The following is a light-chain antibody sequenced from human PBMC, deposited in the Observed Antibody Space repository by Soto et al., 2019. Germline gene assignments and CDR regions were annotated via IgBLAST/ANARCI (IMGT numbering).Light chain of an antibody. CDR3: SSYASSSTPVL. V-gene: IGLV2-14*01. Sequence: QSVLTQPASVSGSPGQSITISCTVTSSDVGGYDSVSWYQQYPGHAPKLMIYEVSDRPSGVSNRFSGSKSGNTASLTISGLQPEDEADYYCSSYASSSTPVLFGGGTKVTVL. CDR1: SSDVGGYDS. CDR2: EVS. J-gene: IGLJ2*01.